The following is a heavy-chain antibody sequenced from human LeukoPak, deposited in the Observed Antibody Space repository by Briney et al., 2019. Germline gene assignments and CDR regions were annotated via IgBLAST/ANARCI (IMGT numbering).Heavy chain of an antibody. CDR2: ISAYNGDT. CDR3: ARDGYTFGGVKTRFDF. CDR1: GYTFTNYG. Sequence: ASVKVSCKASGYTFTNYGISWVRQAPGQGLEWMGWISAYNGDTKYAQKLQGRVTMTTDTSTSTAYMELGSLRSDDTAVYYCARDGYTFGGVKTRFDFWGQGTLVTVSS. V-gene: IGHV1-18*01. J-gene: IGHJ4*02. D-gene: IGHD3-16*01.